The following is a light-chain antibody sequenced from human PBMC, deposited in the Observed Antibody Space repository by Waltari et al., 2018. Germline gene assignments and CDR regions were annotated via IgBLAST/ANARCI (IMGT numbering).Light chain of an antibody. J-gene: IGKJ1*01. CDR2: GAS. CDR1: QSFTDNY. Sequence: EIVLTQSPGTLSLSPGERATPSCRASQSFTDNYLAWYQQKRGQAPRALIYGASSRASGVPDRFSGSGSGTDFTLTISRLEPEDFAVYYCQQYGTSLSTFGQGTRVEIK. V-gene: IGKV3-20*01. CDR3: QQYGTSLST.